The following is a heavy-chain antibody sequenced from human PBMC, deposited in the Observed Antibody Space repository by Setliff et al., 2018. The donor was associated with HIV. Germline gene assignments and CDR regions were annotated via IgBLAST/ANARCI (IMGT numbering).Heavy chain of an antibody. Sequence: ASVKVSCKTFGYRFTDFYVNWVRQAPGQGLEWMGWINPKSGATKNAQKFQGRVTMTRDTSISTVYMELSRLRSDDTAVYYCARDGYYDSSGYSAFDIWGQGTMVTVS. V-gene: IGHV1-2*02. CDR1: GYRFTDFY. CDR2: INPKSGAT. J-gene: IGHJ3*02. CDR3: ARDGYYDSSGYSAFDI. D-gene: IGHD3-22*01.